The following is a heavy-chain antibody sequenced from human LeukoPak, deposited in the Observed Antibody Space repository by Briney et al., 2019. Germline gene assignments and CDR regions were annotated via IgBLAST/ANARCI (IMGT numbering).Heavy chain of an antibody. Sequence: GRSLRLSCAASGFTFSSYGMHWVRQAPGKGLEGVAIIWYDGSNKYYADSVKGRFTISRDNSKNTLYLQINSLRAEDTAVYYCARVRVRGVMVYYYGMDVWGKGTPVTVSS. CDR3: ARVRVRGVMVYYYGMDV. D-gene: IGHD3-10*01. V-gene: IGHV3-33*01. CDR1: GFTFSSYG. J-gene: IGHJ6*04. CDR2: IWYDGSNK.